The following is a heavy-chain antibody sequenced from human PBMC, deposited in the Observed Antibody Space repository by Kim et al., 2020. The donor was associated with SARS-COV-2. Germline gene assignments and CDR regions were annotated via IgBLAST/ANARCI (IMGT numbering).Heavy chain of an antibody. J-gene: IGHJ6*02. V-gene: IGHV3-33*01. CDR1: GFTFSSYG. D-gene: IGHD2-8*01. Sequence: GGSLRLSCAASGFTFSSYGMHWVRQAPGKGLEWVAVIWYDGSNKYYADSVKGRFTISRDNSKNTLYLQMNSLRAEDTAVYYCARDGPPDIVLMVYAMHYYYGMDVWGQGTTVTVSS. CDR2: IWYDGSNK. CDR3: ARDGPPDIVLMVYAMHYYYGMDV.